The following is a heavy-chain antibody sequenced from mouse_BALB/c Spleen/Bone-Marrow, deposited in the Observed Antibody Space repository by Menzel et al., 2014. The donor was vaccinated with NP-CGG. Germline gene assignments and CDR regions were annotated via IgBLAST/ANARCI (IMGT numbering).Heavy chain of an antibody. D-gene: IGHD1-1*01. CDR2: IGSGSSTI. V-gene: IGHV5-17*02. Sequence: EVMLVESGGGLVQPGGSRKLSCAASGFTFSSFGMHWVRQAPEKGLEWVAYIGSGSSTIYYADTVKGRFTISRDNPKNTLFLQMTSLRSEDTAMYYCARSYYGSSYYFDYWGQGTTLTVSS. CDR3: ARSYYGSSYYFDY. J-gene: IGHJ2*01. CDR1: GFTFSSFG.